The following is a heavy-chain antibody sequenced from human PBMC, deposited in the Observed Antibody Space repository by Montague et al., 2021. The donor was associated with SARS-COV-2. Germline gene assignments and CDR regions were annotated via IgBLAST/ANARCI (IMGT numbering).Heavy chain of an antibody. D-gene: IGHD3-3*01. CDR3: ARGQVTIFGVLIMLPAAGALDI. V-gene: IGHV4-34*01. Sequence: SETLSLTCAVYGGSFSGYYWSWIRQPPEKGLEWIGEINHSGSTNYNPSLKSRVTISVDTSKNQFSLKLNSVSAADTAVYYCARGQVTIFGVLIMLPAAGALDIWGQGTMVTVSS. J-gene: IGHJ3*02. CDR2: INHSGST. CDR1: GGSFSGYY.